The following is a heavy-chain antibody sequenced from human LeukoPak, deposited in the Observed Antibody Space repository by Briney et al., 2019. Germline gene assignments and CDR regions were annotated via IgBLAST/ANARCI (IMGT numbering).Heavy chain of an antibody. D-gene: IGHD3-10*01. CDR3: ARDSGTTGEVKFDP. Sequence: SETLSLTCTVSGGSISSYYWSWIRQPPGKGLEWIGYIYYLGSTNYNPSLKSRVTISVDTSKNQFSLKLSSVTAADTAVYYCARDSGTTGEVKFDPWGQGTLVTVSS. V-gene: IGHV4-59*12. CDR2: IYYLGST. J-gene: IGHJ5*02. CDR1: GGSISSYY.